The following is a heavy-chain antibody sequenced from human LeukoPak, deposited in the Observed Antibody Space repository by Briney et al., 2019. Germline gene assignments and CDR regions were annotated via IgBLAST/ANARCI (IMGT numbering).Heavy chain of an antibody. J-gene: IGHJ3*02. D-gene: IGHD6-13*01. CDR1: GGSISSYY. CDR2: SYESGST. CDR3: ATISGPGITTGSRTVDM. Sequence: PSETLSLTCTVSGGSISSYYWSWIRQPPGKGLEWIGYSYESGSTKYNPSLKSRVTISADTSKKYFSLKLSSVTAADTAVYYCATISGPGITTGSRTVDMWGLGTMVTVSS. V-gene: IGHV4-59*01.